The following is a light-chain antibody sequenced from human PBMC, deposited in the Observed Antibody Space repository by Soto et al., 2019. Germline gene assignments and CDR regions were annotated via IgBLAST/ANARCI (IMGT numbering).Light chain of an antibody. CDR3: QQYGSSPRA. V-gene: IGKV3-20*01. CDR1: QSVTSNY. J-gene: IGKJ1*01. Sequence: ESVLTQSPGTLSLSPGERATLSCRASQSVTSNYLAWYQQKPGQAPRLLIYGASSRATGIPDRFSGSGSGTDFTLTISRLEPEDFAVYYCQQYGSSPRAFGQGTKVE. CDR2: GAS.